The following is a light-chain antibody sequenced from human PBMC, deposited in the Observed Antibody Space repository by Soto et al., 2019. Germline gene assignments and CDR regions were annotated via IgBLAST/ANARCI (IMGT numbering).Light chain of an antibody. J-gene: IGKJ1*01. CDR2: HTS. V-gene: IGKV3D-20*01. CDR1: QRVSGGF. CDR3: QQYGSSPS. Sequence: DIVLTQSPATLSLSPGERATLYCGASQRVSGGFLAWYQQKPGLAPRLILYHTSFRATGIPDRFSGSGSGTDFTLTISRLDPEDFAVYYCQQYGSSPSFGQGTKVEIK.